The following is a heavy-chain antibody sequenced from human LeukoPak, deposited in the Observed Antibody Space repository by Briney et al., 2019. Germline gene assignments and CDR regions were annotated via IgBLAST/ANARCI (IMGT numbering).Heavy chain of an antibody. CDR1: GVTLSTYA. Sequence: PGGSLRLSCAASGVTLSTYAMSWARQAPGKGLEWVSGISSSGSGDNTYYADSVKGRFTISRDNAKNSLYLQMNSLRAEDTAVYYCARDRVWYSSGWYAVDYWGQGTLVTVSS. V-gene: IGHV3-23*01. CDR2: ISSSGSGDNT. D-gene: IGHD6-19*01. CDR3: ARDRVWYSSGWYAVDY. J-gene: IGHJ4*02.